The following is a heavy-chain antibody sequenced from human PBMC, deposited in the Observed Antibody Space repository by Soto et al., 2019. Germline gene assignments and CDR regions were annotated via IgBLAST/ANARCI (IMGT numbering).Heavy chain of an antibody. J-gene: IGHJ4*02. CDR3: ARSPNINYDYVWGSYRYTHFDY. V-gene: IGHV3-7*01. CDR1: GFTFSSYW. D-gene: IGHD3-16*02. Sequence: LRLSCAASGFTFSSYWTSWVRQAPGKGLEWVANIKQDGSEKYYVDSVKGRFTISRDNAKNSLYLQMNSLRAEDTAVYYCARSPNINYDYVWGSYRYTHFDYWGQGTLVTVSS. CDR2: IKQDGSEK.